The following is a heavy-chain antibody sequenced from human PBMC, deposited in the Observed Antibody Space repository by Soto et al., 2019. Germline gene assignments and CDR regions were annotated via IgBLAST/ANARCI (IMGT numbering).Heavy chain of an antibody. J-gene: IGHJ4*02. D-gene: IGHD5-12*01. Sequence: QVQLVESGGGVVQPGRSLRLSCAASGFTFSSYAMHWVRQAPGKGLEWVGLISYDGSNEYYADSVKGRFTISRDNSKNTVYLQLNSLRDEDTAVYYCAREGFGAYDFRRVPQTDYWGQGTLVTVS. CDR3: AREGFGAYDFRRVPQTDY. CDR2: ISYDGSNE. V-gene: IGHV3-30-3*01. CDR1: GFTFSSYA.